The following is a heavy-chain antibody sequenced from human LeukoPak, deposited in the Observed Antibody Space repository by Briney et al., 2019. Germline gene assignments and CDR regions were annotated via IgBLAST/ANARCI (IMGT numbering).Heavy chain of an antibody. CDR3: ASGRDISVAGPGGYFDY. Sequence: PGGSLRLSCAASGFTFGGYYMNWIRQAPGKGLEWISYVSPVGHTVYFADSVKGRFTLARDNAKNSLYLQMNSLTAEDTAVYFCASGRDISVAGPGGYFDYWGQGALVTVSS. CDR1: GFTFGGYY. CDR2: VSPVGHTV. V-gene: IGHV3-11*01. J-gene: IGHJ4*02. D-gene: IGHD6-19*01.